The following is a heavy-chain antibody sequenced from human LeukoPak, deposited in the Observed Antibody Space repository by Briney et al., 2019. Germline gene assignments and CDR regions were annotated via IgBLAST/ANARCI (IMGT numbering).Heavy chain of an antibody. D-gene: IGHD6-6*01. CDR1: GYSFTSYY. V-gene: IGHV1-46*03. CDR3: AREKGAARAFDY. J-gene: IGHJ4*02. Sequence: GASVKVSCKASGYSFTSYYMHWVRQAPGQGLEWMGIINPSGGSTTYAQEFQGRVTMTRDMSTSTVYMQLSSLSSEDTAVYYCAREKGAARAFDYWGQGTLVTVSS. CDR2: INPSGGST.